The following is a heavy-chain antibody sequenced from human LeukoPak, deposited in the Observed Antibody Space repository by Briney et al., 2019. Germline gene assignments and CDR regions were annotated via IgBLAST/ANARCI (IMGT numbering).Heavy chain of an antibody. CDR1: GYPCTDYF. D-gene: IGHD3-16*01. CDR2: ISAYNGNT. J-gene: IGHJ4*02. Sequence: ASVKVSCKASGYPCTDYFIHWVRQAPGQGLEWMGWISAYNGNTNYAQKLQGRVTMTTDTSTSTAYMELRSLRPDDTAVYYCARMGRLGGYWGQGTLVTVSS. CDR3: ARMGRLGGY. V-gene: IGHV1-18*04.